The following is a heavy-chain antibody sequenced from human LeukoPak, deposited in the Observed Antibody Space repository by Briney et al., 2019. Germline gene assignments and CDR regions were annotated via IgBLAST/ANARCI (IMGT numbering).Heavy chain of an antibody. D-gene: IGHD4-17*01. V-gene: IGHV3-53*01. Sequence: GGSLRLSCAASGFTVSSNYMSWVRQAPGKGLEWVSVIYSGGSTYYADSVKGRFTISRDNSKNTLYLQMNSLRAEDTAVYYCARLEIYGDYEFGFFDYWGQGTLVTVPS. J-gene: IGHJ4*02. CDR1: GFTVSSNY. CDR2: IYSGGST. CDR3: ARLEIYGDYEFGFFDY.